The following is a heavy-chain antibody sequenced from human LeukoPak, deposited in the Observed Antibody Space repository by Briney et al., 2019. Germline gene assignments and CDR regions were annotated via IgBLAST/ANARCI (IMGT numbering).Heavy chain of an antibody. CDR1: GFTFSSYA. J-gene: IGHJ4*02. V-gene: IGHV3-23*01. CDR3: AKDPMLRGATYDH. Sequence: GGSLRLSCAASGFTFSSYAMTWVRQAPGKGLEWVSAIRGGGNTYYADSVKGRFTISRDNSKDTLYLQMNSLRVEDTAVYYCAKDPMLRGATYDHWGQGTLVTVSS. D-gene: IGHD3-10*01. CDR2: IRGGGNT.